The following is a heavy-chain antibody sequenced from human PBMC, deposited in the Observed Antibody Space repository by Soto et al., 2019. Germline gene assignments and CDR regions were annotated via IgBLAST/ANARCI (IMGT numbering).Heavy chain of an antibody. CDR1: GYTFTSYG. CDR3: ARDKNWVVVVVAATLGWFDP. J-gene: IGHJ5*02. V-gene: IGHV1-18*01. Sequence: GASVKVSCKASGYTFTSYGISWVRQAPGQGLEWMGWISAYNGNTNYAQKLQGSVTMTTDTSTSTAYMELRSLRSDDTAVYYCARDKNWVVVVVAATLGWFDPWGQGTLVTVSS. CDR2: ISAYNGNT. D-gene: IGHD2-15*01.